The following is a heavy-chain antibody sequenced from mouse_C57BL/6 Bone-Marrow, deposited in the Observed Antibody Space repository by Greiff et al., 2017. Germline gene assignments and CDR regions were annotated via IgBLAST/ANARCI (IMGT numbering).Heavy chain of an antibody. V-gene: IGHV5-4*01. Sequence: EVQVVESGGGLVKPGGSLKLSCAASGFTFSSYAMSWVRQTPEKRLEWVATISDGGSYTYYPDNVKGRFTISRDNAKNNLYLQMSHLKSEDTAMYYCGKALFAYWGQGTLVTVSA. J-gene: IGHJ3*01. CDR1: GFTFSSYA. CDR2: ISDGGSYT. CDR3: GKALFAY.